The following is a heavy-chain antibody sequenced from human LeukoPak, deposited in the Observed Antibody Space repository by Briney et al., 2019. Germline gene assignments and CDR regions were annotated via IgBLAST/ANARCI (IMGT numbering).Heavy chain of an antibody. V-gene: IGHV1-2*02. J-gene: IGHJ4*02. CDR3: AKVLVAATELLDS. Sequence: ASVKVSCKPSRYTFTGYFMNWVRQSAGQGLERLGWLNPYSGGTKFAKKFQARVTLTRDTYISTTYMELSILTSDDTAVYDYAKVLVAATELLDSWGQGTLVTVSS. CDR2: LNPYSGGT. CDR1: RYTFTGYF. D-gene: IGHD2-15*01.